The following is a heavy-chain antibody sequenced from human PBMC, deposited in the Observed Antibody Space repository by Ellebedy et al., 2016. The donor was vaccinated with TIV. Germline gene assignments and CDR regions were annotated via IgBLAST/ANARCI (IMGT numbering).Heavy chain of an antibody. J-gene: IGHJ5*01. Sequence: PGGSLRLSCAASGFTFSSHAMSWVRQAQGKGLEWVSSITGSGDKTYYRNSVRGRFSISRDNSRDTLYLDMNILRGEDTALYSCARSAGDSSGWFVSWGQGTVVIVSS. V-gene: IGHV3-23*01. CDR3: ARSAGDSSGWFVS. CDR2: ITGSGDKT. D-gene: IGHD3-22*01. CDR1: GFTFSSHA.